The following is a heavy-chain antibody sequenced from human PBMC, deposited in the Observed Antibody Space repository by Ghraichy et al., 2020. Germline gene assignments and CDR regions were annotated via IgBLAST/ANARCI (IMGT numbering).Heavy chain of an antibody. Sequence: SETLSLTCTVSGGSVSSHIWCWIRQPPGKGLEWIGYMYFTGSSKFNPSLRSRVTISVDTSNNQFSLKVSSVTAADTAVYYCARLKEGVDDAFDMWGQGTMVAVSS. D-gene: IGHD1-1*01. CDR3: ARLKEGVDDAFDM. J-gene: IGHJ3*02. CDR1: GGSVSSHI. CDR2: MYFTGSS. V-gene: IGHV4-59*02.